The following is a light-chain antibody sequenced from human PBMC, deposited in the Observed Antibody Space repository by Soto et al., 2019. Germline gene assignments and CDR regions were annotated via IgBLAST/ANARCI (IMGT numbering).Light chain of an antibody. CDR3: QQYDNRPIT. J-gene: IGKJ5*01. V-gene: IGKV1-33*01. Sequence: DIQMTQSPSSLSASVGDRVTITCQASQVISNYLNWYQQKPGKAPKLLIYDASNLETGVPSRFSGRGSGTDFTFTISSLQPEDIATYYCQQYDNRPITFGQGTRLEIK. CDR2: DAS. CDR1: QVISNY.